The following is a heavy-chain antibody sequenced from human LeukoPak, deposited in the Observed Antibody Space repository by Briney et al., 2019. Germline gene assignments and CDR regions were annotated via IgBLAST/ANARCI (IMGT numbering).Heavy chain of an antibody. Sequence: ASVKVSCKASGYTFTDYYVHWVRQAPGQGLEWMGLINPNSGGTKCAQKFQGRVTMTRDTSISTTYMELSSLRSDDTAVFYCARGPQPAGSYYYDSTPHYWGQGTLVTVSS. V-gene: IGHV1-2*02. CDR1: GYTFTDYY. CDR2: INPNSGGT. D-gene: IGHD3-22*01. CDR3: ARGPQPAGSYYYDSTPHY. J-gene: IGHJ4*02.